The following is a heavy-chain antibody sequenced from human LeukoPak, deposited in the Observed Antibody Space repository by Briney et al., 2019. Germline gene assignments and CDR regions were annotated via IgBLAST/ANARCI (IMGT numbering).Heavy chain of an antibody. J-gene: IGHJ4*02. V-gene: IGHV3-49*03. CDR1: GFIFADDG. D-gene: IGHD4-17*01. Sequence: GGSLRLSCTASGFIFADDGWSWFRQAPGKGLEFISVIRKKPYGETAEYAASVRGRFTISRDDAKSIAYLQMNSLKTEDTAMYYCVRGLHDYGDSNYYFDQWGQGTLVTVSS. CDR3: VRGLHDYGDSNYYFDQ. CDR2: IRKKPYGETA.